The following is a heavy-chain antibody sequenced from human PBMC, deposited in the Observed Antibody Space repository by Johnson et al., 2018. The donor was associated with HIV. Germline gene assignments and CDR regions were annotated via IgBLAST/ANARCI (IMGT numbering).Heavy chain of an antibody. J-gene: IGHJ3*01. D-gene: IGHD4-23*01. CDR1: GFTFNTNK. CDR3: AKVYGGNSYDAFDL. Sequence: VQLVESGGDLLQPGGSLRLSCAASGFTFNTNKMYWVRQTPGKGLEWVSAISGSGGSTYYADSVKGRFTISRDNSKNTLYMQMNSLRAEDTALYYCAKVYGGNSYDAFDLWGQGTMVTVSS. CDR2: ISGSGGST. V-gene: IGHV3-23*04.